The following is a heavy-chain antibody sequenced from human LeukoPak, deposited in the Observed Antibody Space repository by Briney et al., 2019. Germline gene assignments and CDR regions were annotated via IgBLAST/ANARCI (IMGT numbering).Heavy chain of an antibody. V-gene: IGHV3-21*01. CDR2: ISSSGSYI. D-gene: IGHD4-23*01. CDR1: GFTFSSYS. CDR3: ARDAGTVVTLFDY. J-gene: IGHJ4*02. Sequence: GGSLRLSCAASGFTFSSYSMNWVRQAPGKGLEWVPSISSSGSYIYYADSVKGRFTISRDNAKNSLYLQMNSLRAEDTAVYYCARDAGTVVTLFDYWGQGTLVTVSS.